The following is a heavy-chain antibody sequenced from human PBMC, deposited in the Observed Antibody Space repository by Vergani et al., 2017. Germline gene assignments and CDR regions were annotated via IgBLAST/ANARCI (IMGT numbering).Heavy chain of an antibody. CDR2: ISSSGSTI. CDR1: GFTFSDYY. J-gene: IGHJ4*02. CDR3: AGAPYYYGSGSYWATLGY. V-gene: IGHV3-11*01. D-gene: IGHD3-10*01. Sequence: QVQLVESGGGVVQPGRSLRLSCAASGFTFSDYYMSWIRQAPGKGLGWVSYISSSGSTIYYADSVKGRFTISRDNAKNALYLQLNSLRAEDTALYYCAGAPYYYGSGSYWATLGYWGQGTLVTVSS.